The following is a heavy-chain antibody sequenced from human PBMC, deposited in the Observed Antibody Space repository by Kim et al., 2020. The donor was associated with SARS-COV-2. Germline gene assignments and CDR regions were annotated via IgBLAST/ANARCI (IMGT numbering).Heavy chain of an antibody. D-gene: IGHD3-22*01. CDR3: ASLDWGRDSSGYGYSYGLDV. V-gene: IGHV3-30*07. J-gene: IGHJ6*02. Sequence: GRFTISRDNSKNTLYLQMISLRVEDTAVYYCASLDWGRDSSGYGYSYGLDVWGQGTTVTVSS.